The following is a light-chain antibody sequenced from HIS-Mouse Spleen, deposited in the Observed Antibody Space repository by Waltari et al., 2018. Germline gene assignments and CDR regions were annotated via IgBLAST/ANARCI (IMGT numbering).Light chain of an antibody. CDR3: QQYNSYPLT. CDR2: KAS. J-gene: IGKJ4*01. CDR1: QSISSW. Sequence: DIQMTQSPSTLSASVGDRVTITCRASQSISSWLAWYQQKPGKAPKLLIYKASSLESGVPSRFSGSGAVTEFTLTISSLQPDDFATYYCQQYNSYPLTFGGGTKVEIK. V-gene: IGKV1-5*03.